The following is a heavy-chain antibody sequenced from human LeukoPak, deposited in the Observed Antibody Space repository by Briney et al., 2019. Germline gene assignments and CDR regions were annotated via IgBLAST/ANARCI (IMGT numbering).Heavy chain of an antibody. CDR1: GFTFTRYY. Sequence: ASVKVSCKASGFTFTRYYLHWVRQAPGQGLEYMGWINLNSGGTNYAQRFRGRVAMTRDTSISTAYMELSRLRSEDMAVYYCARGRQWIYYMDVWGKGTTVTVSS. CDR3: ARGRQWIYYMDV. V-gene: IGHV1-2*02. CDR2: INLNSGGT. J-gene: IGHJ6*03. D-gene: IGHD6-19*01.